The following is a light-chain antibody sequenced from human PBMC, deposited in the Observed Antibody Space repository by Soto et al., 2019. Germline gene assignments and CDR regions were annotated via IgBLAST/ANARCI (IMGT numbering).Light chain of an antibody. CDR1: QSISTY. Sequence: DIQMTQSPSSLSASVGDRVTITCRASQSISTYLSWFQQKPGKAPNLLIYAAYSLQSGVPSRFSGSGSGTEFILTISSLQPEDFATYYCQQSYSIPYTFGQGTKLEIK. CDR2: AAY. J-gene: IGKJ2*01. V-gene: IGKV1-39*01. CDR3: QQSYSIPYT.